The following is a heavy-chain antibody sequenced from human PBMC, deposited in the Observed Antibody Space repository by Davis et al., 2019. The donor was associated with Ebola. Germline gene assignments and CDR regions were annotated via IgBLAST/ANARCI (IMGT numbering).Heavy chain of an antibody. CDR3: GRMVLSLIDN. Sequence: MPSETLSLTCTVSGDSINSPDYYWAWIRQSPGQGLEWIGSIYYSGGTYYNPSLQSRVTLSVDTSKNEFSLYLSSVTAADTAVYYCGRMVLSLIDNWGQGTLVTVSS. CDR2: IYYSGGT. J-gene: IGHJ4*02. CDR1: GDSINSPDYY. V-gene: IGHV4-39*01. D-gene: IGHD3-10*01.